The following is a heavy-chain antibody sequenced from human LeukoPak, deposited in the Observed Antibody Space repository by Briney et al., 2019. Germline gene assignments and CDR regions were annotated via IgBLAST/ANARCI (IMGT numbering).Heavy chain of an antibody. Sequence: PGGSLRLSCAASGFTFSNYNMNWVRQAPGKGVEWISYISTSSSTIYYADSVKGRFTISRDNANNSLYLQMNSLRAEDTAIYYCARKGLAVAAGLDYWGQGTLVTVSS. CDR2: ISTSSSTI. CDR1: GFTFSNYN. D-gene: IGHD6-19*01. J-gene: IGHJ4*02. V-gene: IGHV3-48*01. CDR3: ARKGLAVAAGLDY.